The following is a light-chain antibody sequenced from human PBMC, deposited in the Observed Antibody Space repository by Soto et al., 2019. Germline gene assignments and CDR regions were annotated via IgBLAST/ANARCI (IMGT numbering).Light chain of an antibody. CDR3: QQYYSTPT. CDR1: QSVLHSSNNKNY. CDR2: WAS. Sequence: DIVMTQSPDSLAVSLGERATINCKSRQSVLHSSNNKNYLAWYQQKPGQPPKLLIYWASTRESGVPDRFSGSGSGTDFTLTISSLQAEDVAVYYCQQYYSTPTFGQGTQMEIK. J-gene: IGKJ5*01. V-gene: IGKV4-1*01.